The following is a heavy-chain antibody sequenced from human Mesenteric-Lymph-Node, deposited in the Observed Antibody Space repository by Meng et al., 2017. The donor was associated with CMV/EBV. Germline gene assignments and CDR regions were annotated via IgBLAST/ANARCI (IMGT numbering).Heavy chain of an antibody. CDR1: GFTFDAYA. Sequence: GGSLRLSCAASGFTFDAYAMYWVRQAPGKGLEWVSGISWNSENIGYADSVKGRFTISRDNAKNSLYLQMNSLRAEDTAVYYCARDLPELGYCSGGSCYGEDNWFDPWGQGTLVTVSS. D-gene: IGHD2-15*01. J-gene: IGHJ5*02. CDR3: ARDLPELGYCSGGSCYGEDNWFDP. V-gene: IGHV3-9*01. CDR2: ISWNSENI.